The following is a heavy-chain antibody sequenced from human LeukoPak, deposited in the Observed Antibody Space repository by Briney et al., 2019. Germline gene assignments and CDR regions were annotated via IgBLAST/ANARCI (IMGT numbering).Heavy chain of an antibody. Sequence: GESLKISCKASGYSFTNYWIGWVRQMPGKGLEWMGIIYPGDSDTIYSPSFQGQVTISADKPISTAYLQWSSLKASDTAMYYCARRRDPGAFDIWGQGTMVTVSS. CDR1: GYSFTNYW. J-gene: IGHJ3*02. CDR3: ARRRDPGAFDI. V-gene: IGHV5-51*01. D-gene: IGHD5-24*01. CDR2: IYPGDSDT.